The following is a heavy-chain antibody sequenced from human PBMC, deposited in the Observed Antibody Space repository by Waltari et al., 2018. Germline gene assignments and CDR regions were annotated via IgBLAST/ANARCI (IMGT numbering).Heavy chain of an antibody. J-gene: IGHJ4*02. CDR2: IKSKTDGETT. V-gene: IGHV3-15*01. Sequence: EVQLVESGGGLVKPGGSLRLSCAASGFTFSNAWMSWVRQAPGKGLEWVGRIKSKTDGETTDYAAPVKGRFTISRDDSKNTLYLQMNSLKTEDTAVYYCTTEGGGFADFWSGPGIEDYFDYWGQGTLVTVSS. D-gene: IGHD3-3*01. CDR1: GFTFSNAW. CDR3: TTEGGGFADFWSGPGIEDYFDY.